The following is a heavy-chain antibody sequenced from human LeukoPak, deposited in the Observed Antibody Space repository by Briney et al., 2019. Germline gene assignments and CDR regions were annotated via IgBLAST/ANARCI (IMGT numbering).Heavy chain of an antibody. V-gene: IGHV3-30*18. J-gene: IGHJ4*02. D-gene: IGHD5-12*01. CDR3: AKERGFFSGFDH. CDR2: ISPDGSIK. Sequence: GRSLRLSCAASGFTFNTLGMHWVRQAPGKGLEWVAVISPDGSIKHHADSVKGRFTISRDNSENTLDLQMNSLRAEDTAVYYCAKERGFFSGFDHWGQGALVTVSS. CDR1: GFTFNTLG.